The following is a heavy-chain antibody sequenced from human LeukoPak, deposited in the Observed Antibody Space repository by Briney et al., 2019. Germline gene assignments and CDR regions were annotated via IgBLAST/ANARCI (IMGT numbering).Heavy chain of an antibody. CDR3: ARDGPGSSWSVDY. CDR2: ISSSSSYI. Sequence: GGSLRLSCAASGSTFSSYSMNWVRQAPGKGLEWVSSISSSSSYIYYADSVKGRFTISRDNAKNSLYLQMNSLRAEDTAVYYCARDGPGSSWSVDYWGQGTLVTVSS. CDR1: GSTFSSYS. V-gene: IGHV3-21*01. D-gene: IGHD6-13*01. J-gene: IGHJ4*02.